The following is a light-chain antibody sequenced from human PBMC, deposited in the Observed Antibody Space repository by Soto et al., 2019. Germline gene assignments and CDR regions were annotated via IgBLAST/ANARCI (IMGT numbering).Light chain of an antibody. J-gene: IGLJ1*01. V-gene: IGLV2-8*01. Sequence: QSALTQPPSASGSPGQSVTISCTGTSSDVGGYNYVSWYQQHPGKAPKLMIYEVSKRPSGVPDRFSGSKSGNTASLTVSGLQAADEADYYCCSYAGSNNFPYVFGTGTKLTVL. CDR3: CSYAGSNNFPYV. CDR1: SSDVGGYNY. CDR2: EVS.